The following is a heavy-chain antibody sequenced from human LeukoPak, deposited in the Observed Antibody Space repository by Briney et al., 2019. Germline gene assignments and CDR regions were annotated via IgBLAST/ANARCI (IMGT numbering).Heavy chain of an antibody. D-gene: IGHD2-2*01. J-gene: IGHJ4*02. Sequence: GGSLRLSCAASGFTFSSYAMNWVRQAPGKGLEWVSSISAVGGSTYYADSVRGRFTISRDNSKNTLYLQMNSLRAEDTAVYYCAKDIVVVPADFDYWGQGTLVTVSS. CDR2: ISAVGGST. CDR3: AKDIVVVPADFDY. CDR1: GFTFSSYA. V-gene: IGHV3-23*01.